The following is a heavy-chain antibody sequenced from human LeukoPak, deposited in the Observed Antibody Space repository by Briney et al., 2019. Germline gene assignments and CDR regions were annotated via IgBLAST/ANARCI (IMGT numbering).Heavy chain of an antibody. D-gene: IGHD3-10*01. CDR2: IRYPGST. Sequence: SQTLSLTCTVFGGSISSSDYLWAWIRQPPGKGLELIANIRYPGSTYYNPSLQSRVTISVDTSKNQFSLKLSSVTAADTAVYYCLRSHGAHWGQGTLVTVSS. V-gene: IGHV4-39*01. J-gene: IGHJ4*02. CDR3: LRSHGAH. CDR1: GGSISSSDYL.